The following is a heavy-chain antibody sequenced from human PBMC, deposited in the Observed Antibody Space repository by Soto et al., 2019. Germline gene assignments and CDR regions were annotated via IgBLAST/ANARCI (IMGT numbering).Heavy chain of an antibody. V-gene: IGHV3-73*02. D-gene: IGHD2-21*02. Sequence: EVQLVESGGGLVQPGGSLKLSCAASGFTFSGSAMHWVRQASGKGLEWVGRIRSKANNYATVYAASVKGRFTISRDDSKNTAHLQMISLKTEDTAVYYCARHALQYCGGDCYLLPYFDLWGRGTLVTVSS. J-gene: IGHJ2*01. CDR1: GFTFSGSA. CDR3: ARHALQYCGGDCYLLPYFDL. CDR2: IRSKANNYAT.